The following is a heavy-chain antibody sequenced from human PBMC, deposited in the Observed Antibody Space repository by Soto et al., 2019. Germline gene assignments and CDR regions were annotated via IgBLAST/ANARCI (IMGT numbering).Heavy chain of an antibody. CDR3: ASIVVAQTSYYYYGMDV. Sequence: QVQLVESGGGVVQPGRSLRLSCAASGFTFSSYGMHWVRQAPGKGLEWVAVIWYDGSNKYYADSVKGRFTISRDNSKNTLYLQMNSLRAEDTAVYYCASIVVAQTSYYYYGMDVWGQGTTVTVSS. D-gene: IGHD3-22*01. V-gene: IGHV3-33*01. CDR1: GFTFSSYG. CDR2: IWYDGSNK. J-gene: IGHJ6*02.